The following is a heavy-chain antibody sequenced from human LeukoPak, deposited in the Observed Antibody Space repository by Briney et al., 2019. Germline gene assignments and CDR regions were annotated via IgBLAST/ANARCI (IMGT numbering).Heavy chain of an antibody. Sequence: GRSLRLSCAASGFTFSNYGMHWVRQAPGKGLEWVAVISYDGSNKYYADSVKGRFTISRDNSKNTLYLQMNSLRAEDTAVYYCAKALVGATGIDYWGQGTLVTVSS. J-gene: IGHJ4*02. V-gene: IGHV3-30*18. CDR1: GFTFSNYG. CDR2: ISYDGSNK. D-gene: IGHD1-26*01. CDR3: AKALVGATGIDY.